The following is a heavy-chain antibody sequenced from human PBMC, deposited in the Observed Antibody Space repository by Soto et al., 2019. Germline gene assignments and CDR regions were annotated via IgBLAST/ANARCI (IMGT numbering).Heavy chain of an antibody. CDR2: IRSQTYGGAT. CDR1: GFTFGDYA. J-gene: IGHJ4*01. V-gene: IGHV3-49*03. D-gene: IGHD1-7*01. CDR3: ARRRTTPDY. Sequence: GGSLRLSCTASGFTFGDYAMSWFRQAPGKGLEWVGFIRSQTYGGATDYAASVKGRFTISRDDSKSIAYLQMNSLKTEDTAVYYCARRRTTPDYSGHRTLVTVSS.